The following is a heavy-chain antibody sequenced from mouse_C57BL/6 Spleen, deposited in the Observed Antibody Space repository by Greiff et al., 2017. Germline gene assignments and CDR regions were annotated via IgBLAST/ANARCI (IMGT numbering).Heavy chain of an antibody. V-gene: IGHV1-52*01. Sequence: QVQLQQPGAELVRPGSSVKLSCKASGYTFTSYWMHWVKQRPIQGLEWIGNIDPSDSETHYNQKFKDKATLTVDKSSSTAYLQLSSLTSEDSAVYYCARCEYDGHCEYGGQGTTLTVSS. CDR3: ARCEYDGHCEY. CDR1: GYTFTSYW. D-gene: IGHD2-4*01. CDR2: IDPSDSET. J-gene: IGHJ2*01.